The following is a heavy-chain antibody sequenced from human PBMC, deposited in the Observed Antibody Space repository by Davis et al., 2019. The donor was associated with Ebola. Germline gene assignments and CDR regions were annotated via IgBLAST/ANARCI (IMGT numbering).Heavy chain of an antibody. D-gene: IGHD3-10*01. CDR1: GGSISSSSYY. Sequence: MPSETLSLTCTVSGGSISSSSYYWGWIRQPPGKGLEWIGSIYYSGSTYYNPSLKSRVTISLDTSKNRFSLRLSSVTAADTAVYYCARPQRGSGGCLDYWGQGTLVTVSS. V-gene: IGHV4-39*01. CDR3: ARPQRGSGGCLDY. CDR2: IYYSGST. J-gene: IGHJ4*02.